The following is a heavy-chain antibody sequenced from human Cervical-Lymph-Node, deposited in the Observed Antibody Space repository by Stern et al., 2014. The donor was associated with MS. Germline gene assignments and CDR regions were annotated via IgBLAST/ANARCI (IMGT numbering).Heavy chain of an antibody. Sequence: VQLVESGAEVKKPGASVKVSCQASGYTFTSYYMHWVRQAPGQGLEWMGIINPSGGSTSYAQKFQGRVTMTRDTSTSTVYMELSSLRSEDTAVYYCARAVTAAAADYWGQGTLVTVSS. J-gene: IGHJ4*02. V-gene: IGHV1-46*01. CDR3: ARAVTAAAADY. D-gene: IGHD6-13*01. CDR2: INPSGGST. CDR1: GYTFTSYY.